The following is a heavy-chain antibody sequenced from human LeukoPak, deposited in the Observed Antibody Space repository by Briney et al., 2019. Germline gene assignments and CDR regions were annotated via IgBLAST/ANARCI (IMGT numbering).Heavy chain of an antibody. CDR2: LDPNSGGT. V-gene: IGHV1-2*06. CDR3: ARDSEVIHGDFGAFDY. CDR1: GYTFTGYA. Sequence: ASVKVSCKASGYTFTGYAMHWVRQAPGQGLEWVGRLDPNSGGTNYAQDFQGRVTMTRDTSTGTVYMELSWLRSDDTAVYYCARDSEVIHGDFGAFDYWGQGTLVTVSS. J-gene: IGHJ4*02. D-gene: IGHD4-17*01.